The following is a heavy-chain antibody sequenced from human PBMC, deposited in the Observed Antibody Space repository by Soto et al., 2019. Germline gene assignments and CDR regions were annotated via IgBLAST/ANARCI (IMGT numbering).Heavy chain of an antibody. V-gene: IGHV3-15*06. CDR1: GFSFSDAW. J-gene: IGHJ4*02. Sequence: GGSLRLSCEASGFSFSDAWMSWVRQIPGRGLEWVGRVKTTSERGTTNYAAPVMGRFTVSRDDSKNTLYLQMDALRAEDTAVYYCTTAGTRVGYTGSYWGQGT. CDR2: VKTTSERGTT. D-gene: IGHD1-26*01. CDR3: TTAGTRVGYTGSY.